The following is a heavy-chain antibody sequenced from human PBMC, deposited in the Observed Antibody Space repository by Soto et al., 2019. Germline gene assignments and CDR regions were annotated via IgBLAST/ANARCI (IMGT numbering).Heavy chain of an antibody. V-gene: IGHV4-30-2*01. D-gene: IGHD3-3*01. Sequence: QLQLQESGSGLVKPSQTLSLTCAVSGGSISSGGYSWSWIRQPPGKGLEWIGYIYHSGSTHYNPPLTSRVTISVDRSKNQFSLKLSSVTAAYTPVYYCPSGPPFGRWGQGTLVTVSS. J-gene: IGHJ4*02. CDR2: IYHSGST. CDR3: PSGPPFGR. CDR1: GGSISSGGYS.